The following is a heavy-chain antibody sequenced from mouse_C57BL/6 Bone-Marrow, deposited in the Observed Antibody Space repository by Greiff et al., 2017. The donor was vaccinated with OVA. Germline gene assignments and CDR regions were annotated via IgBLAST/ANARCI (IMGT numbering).Heavy chain of an antibody. Sequence: QVQLQQSGAELMKPGASVKLSCKATGYTFTGYWIEWVKQRPGHGLEWIGEILPGSGSTTYNEKFKGKATFTADTSSNTAYMQLSSLTTEDSAIYYCARRGLRRPGYWGQGTTLTVSS. D-gene: IGHD2-4*01. CDR1: GYTFTGYW. V-gene: IGHV1-9*01. CDR3: ARRGLRRPGY. J-gene: IGHJ2*01. CDR2: ILPGSGST.